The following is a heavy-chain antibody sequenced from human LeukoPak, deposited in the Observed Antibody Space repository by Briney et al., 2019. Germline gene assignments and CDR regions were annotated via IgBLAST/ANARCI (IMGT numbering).Heavy chain of an antibody. CDR1: GGSMNTYY. D-gene: IGHD5-12*01. CDR2: IYHSGST. Sequence: SETLSLTCTVSGGSMNTYYWSWIRQPPGKGLEWIGYIYHSGSTNYNPPLKSRVTMSVDTSKNQFSLKLSSVTAADTAVYYCSRAGYSGSDFSVWGKGTTVTVSS. J-gene: IGHJ6*04. CDR3: SRAGYSGSDFSV. V-gene: IGHV4-59*01.